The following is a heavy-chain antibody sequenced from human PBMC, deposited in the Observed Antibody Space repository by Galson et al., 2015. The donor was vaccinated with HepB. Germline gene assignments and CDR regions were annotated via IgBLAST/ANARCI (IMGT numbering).Heavy chain of an antibody. J-gene: IGHJ6*02. CDR1: GYTFVSFD. Sequence: SVKVSCKASGYTFVSFDINWVRQATGQGLEWMGWMNPNSGNTGYAQKFQGRVTMTRNTSTSTAYMELRSLRFEDTAVYYCARGEPYSSGWYVPTVYYNGMDVWGQGTTVTVSS. CDR2: MNPNSGNT. V-gene: IGHV1-8*01. D-gene: IGHD6-19*01. CDR3: ARGEPYSSGWYVPTVYYNGMDV.